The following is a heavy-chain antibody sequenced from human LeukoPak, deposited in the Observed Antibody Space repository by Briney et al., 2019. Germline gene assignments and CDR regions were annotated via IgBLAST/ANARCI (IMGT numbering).Heavy chain of an antibody. CDR1: GFTFSSYW. D-gene: IGHD2-2*01. J-gene: IGHJ5*02. Sequence: GGSLRLSCAASGFTFSSYWMHWVRQAPGKGLVWVSRINSDGSSTSYADSVKGRFTISRDNAKNTLYRQMNSLRAEDTAVYYCAKMYQLHNWFDPWGQGTLVTVSS. CDR3: AKMYQLHNWFDP. V-gene: IGHV3-74*01. CDR2: INSDGSST.